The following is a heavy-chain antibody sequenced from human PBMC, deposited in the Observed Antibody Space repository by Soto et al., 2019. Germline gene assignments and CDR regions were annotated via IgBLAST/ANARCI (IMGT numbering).Heavy chain of an antibody. CDR3: AGGLTTVVYYYYYGMDV. Sequence: GGSLRLSCAASGFTVSSNYMSWVRQAPGKGLEWVSVIYSGGSTYYADSVKGRFTISRDNSKNTLYLQMNSLRAEDTAVYYCAGGLTTVVYYYYYGMDVWGQGTTVTVSS. CDR2: IYSGGST. J-gene: IGHJ6*02. CDR1: GFTVSSNY. V-gene: IGHV3-53*01. D-gene: IGHD4-17*01.